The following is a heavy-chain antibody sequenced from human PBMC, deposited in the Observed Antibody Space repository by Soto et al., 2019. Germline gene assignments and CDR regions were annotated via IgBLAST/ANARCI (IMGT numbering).Heavy chain of an antibody. D-gene: IGHD2-15*01. Sequence: QVQLVQSGAEVKKPGSSVKVSCKASGGTFSSYAISWVRQAPGQGLEWMGGIIPIFGTANYAQKFQGRVTITADEYTSTAYMELSSLRTEDTAVEYCAREEYCSGGSCYSASGYYYYGMDVWGQGTTVTVSS. V-gene: IGHV1-69*01. CDR1: GGTFSSYA. CDR2: IIPIFGTA. CDR3: AREEYCSGGSCYSASGYYYYGMDV. J-gene: IGHJ6*02.